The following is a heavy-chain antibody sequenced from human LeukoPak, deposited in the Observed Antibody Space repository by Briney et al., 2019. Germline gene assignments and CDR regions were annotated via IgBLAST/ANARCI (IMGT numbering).Heavy chain of an antibody. V-gene: IGHV3-23*01. CDR1: GFTFSSYA. J-gene: IGHJ4*02. D-gene: IGHD3-10*01. Sequence: GGSLRLSCAASGFTFSSYAMSWVRQAPGKGLEWVSAISGSGGSTYYADSVKGRFTISRDNSKNTLYLQMNSLGAEDTAVYYCAKDRYYGRTASDYWGQGTLVTVSS. CDR2: ISGSGGST. CDR3: AKDRYYGRTASDY.